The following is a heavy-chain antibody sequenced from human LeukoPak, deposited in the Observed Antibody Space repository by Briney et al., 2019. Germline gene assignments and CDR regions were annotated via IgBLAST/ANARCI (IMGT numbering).Heavy chain of an antibody. CDR3: AKNGGYFYGYRYYFDY. D-gene: IGHD5-18*01. CDR2: ISYDGSNK. V-gene: IGHV3-30*18. Sequence: GRSLRLSCAATGFTFSSYGIHWVRQAPGKGLEWAAVISYDGSNKYYADSVKGRFTISRDNSKNTLYLQMNSLRAEDTAVYYCAKNGGYFYGYRYYFDYWGQGTLVTVSS. J-gene: IGHJ4*02. CDR1: GFTFSSYG.